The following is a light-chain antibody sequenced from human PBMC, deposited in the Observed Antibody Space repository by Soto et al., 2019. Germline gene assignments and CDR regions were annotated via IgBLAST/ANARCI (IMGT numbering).Light chain of an antibody. CDR2: EVS. CDR3: NSYAGSNNFPYV. Sequence: QSVLTQPRSVSGSPGQSVTISCTGTSSDVGGYNFVSWYQHHPGKAPKLMIYEVSKRPSGVPDRFSGSKSGNTASLTVSGLQAEDEADYYCNSYAGSNNFPYVFGTGTKLTVL. V-gene: IGLV2-8*01. CDR1: SSDVGGYNF. J-gene: IGLJ1*01.